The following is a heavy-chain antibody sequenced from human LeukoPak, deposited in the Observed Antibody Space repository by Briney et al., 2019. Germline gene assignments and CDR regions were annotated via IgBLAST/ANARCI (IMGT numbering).Heavy chain of an antibody. D-gene: IGHD2-2*01. V-gene: IGHV3-23*01. CDR2: ISGSGGST. CDR3: AKDVDQRTFDY. J-gene: IGHJ4*02. CDR1: GFTFSSLA. Sequence: PGGSLRLSCAASGFTFSSLAMTWVRQAPGKGLEWVSAISGSGGSTYYADSVKGRFTISRDNSKNTHYLQMNRLRAEDTAVYYCAKDVDQRTFDYWGQRGLVTVSS.